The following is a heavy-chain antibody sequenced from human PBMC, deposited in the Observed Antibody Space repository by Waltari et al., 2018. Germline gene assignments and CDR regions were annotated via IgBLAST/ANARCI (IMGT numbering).Heavy chain of an antibody. CDR2: VHGSGRT. V-gene: IGHV4-4*02. CDR3: ARDRGRGLYLDT. Sequence: QLQLPESRPGLVKPSGPVSLRCAASGDSVRSSYLWNWVRQSPQRGLEWIGQVHGSGRTNYNPSFASRVTVSLDTSKNLFSLKVTSATAADTAVYYCARDRGRGLYLDTWGPGTLVTVSP. J-gene: IGHJ5*02. D-gene: IGHD2-15*01. CDR1: GDSVRSSYL.